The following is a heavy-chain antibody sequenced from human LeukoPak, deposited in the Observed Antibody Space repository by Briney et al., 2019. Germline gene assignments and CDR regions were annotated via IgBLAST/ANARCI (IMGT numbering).Heavy chain of an antibody. J-gene: IGHJ4*02. Sequence: SETLSLTCAVYGGSFSGYYWSWIRQPPGKGLEWIGEINHSGSTNYNPSLKSRVTISVDTSKNQFSLKLSSVTAADTAVYYCARGGPGDYFDCWGQGTLVTVSS. CDR3: ARGGPGDYFDC. V-gene: IGHV4-34*01. D-gene: IGHD3-10*01. CDR2: INHSGST. CDR1: GGSFSGYY.